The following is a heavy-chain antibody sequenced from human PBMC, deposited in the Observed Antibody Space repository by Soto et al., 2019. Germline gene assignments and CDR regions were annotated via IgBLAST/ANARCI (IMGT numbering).Heavy chain of an antibody. D-gene: IGHD2-21*02. V-gene: IGHV1-69*08. CDR1: GDTFSSYT. CDR3: ARRRYCGYDCYHKHYYGMDV. Sequence: VQLVHSGAEVKMPGSSVKVSCRASGDTFSSYTVNCLRQAPGRGLEWMGRIIPVLTTTDYAQKFRGRVTITADKSSNTIYMELTSLRSDDTAVYYCARRRYCGYDCYHKHYYGMDVWGQGTTVTVAS. CDR2: IIPVLTTT. J-gene: IGHJ6*02.